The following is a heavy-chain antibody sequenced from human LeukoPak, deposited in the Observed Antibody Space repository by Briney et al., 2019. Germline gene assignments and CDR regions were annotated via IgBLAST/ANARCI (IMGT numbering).Heavy chain of an antibody. V-gene: IGHV4-4*09. CDR3: AGPVGSSGYLYY. J-gene: IGHJ4*02. Sequence: SETLSLTCTVSGGSISSYYWSWIRQPPGKGLEWIGYIYTSGSTNYNPSLKSRVTISVDTSKNQFSLKLSSVTAADTAVYYCAGPVGSSGYLYYWGQGTLVTVSS. CDR2: IYTSGST. D-gene: IGHD3-22*01. CDR1: GGSISSYY.